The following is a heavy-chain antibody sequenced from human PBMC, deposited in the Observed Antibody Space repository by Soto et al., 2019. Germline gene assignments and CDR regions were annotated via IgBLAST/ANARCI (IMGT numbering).Heavy chain of an antibody. Sequence: EVQLVESGGGLVKPGGSVRLSCAASGFTFSNAWMSWVRQAPGKGLEWVGRIKSKSAGGTTEYDAPVKDRFTISRDDSKNTLYLQMNSLKIEDTAGYYCTRGHRSSGKIFDSWGQGTLVTVSS. D-gene: IGHD3-22*01. J-gene: IGHJ4*02. CDR3: TRGHRSSGKIFDS. CDR1: GFTFSNAW. V-gene: IGHV3-15*01. CDR2: IKSKSAGGTT.